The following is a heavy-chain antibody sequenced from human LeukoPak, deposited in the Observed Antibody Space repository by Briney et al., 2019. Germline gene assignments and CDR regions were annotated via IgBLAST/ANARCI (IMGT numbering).Heavy chain of an antibody. J-gene: IGHJ4*02. CDR1: GFTFSSYS. CDR3: ARSIAARPPLPFDY. CDR2: ISSSSSYI. D-gene: IGHD6-6*01. V-gene: IGHV3-21*01. Sequence: GGSLRLSCAASGFTFSSYSMNWVRQAPGKGLEWVSSISSSSSYIYYAGSVKGRFTISRDNAKNSLYLQMNSLRAEDTAVYYCARSIAARPPLPFDYWGQGTLVTVSS.